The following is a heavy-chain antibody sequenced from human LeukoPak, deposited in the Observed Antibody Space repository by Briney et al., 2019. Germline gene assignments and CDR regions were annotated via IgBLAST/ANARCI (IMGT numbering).Heavy chain of an antibody. CDR1: GYTFSGYY. CDR2: INPNNGAT. J-gene: IGHJ4*02. Sequence: ASVRVSCKASGYTFSGYYIHWVRQAPGQGLEWMGWINPNNGATTYAQKFQGGVTMTRDTSITTFYMEVSSLTSDDTAVFYCARYNWNDVVSALDSWGQGILVTVSS. V-gene: IGHV1-2*02. CDR3: ARYNWNDVVSALDS. D-gene: IGHD1-1*01.